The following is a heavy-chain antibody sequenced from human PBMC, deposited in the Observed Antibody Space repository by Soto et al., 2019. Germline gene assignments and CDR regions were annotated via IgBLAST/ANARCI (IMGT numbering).Heavy chain of an antibody. CDR2: ISAYNGNT. V-gene: IGHV1-18*01. CDR1: GYTFTSYG. Sequence: QVQLVQSGAEVKKPGASVKVSCKASGYTFTSYGISWVRQAPGQGLEWMGWISAYNGNTNYAQKFQGRVTMTTDTSTRKAYLELRSLRSDDTAVYDCANGVKYCTNGVCSFYGMDAWGQGTKVTV. D-gene: IGHD2-8*01. J-gene: IGHJ6*02. CDR3: ANGVKYCTNGVCSFYGMDA.